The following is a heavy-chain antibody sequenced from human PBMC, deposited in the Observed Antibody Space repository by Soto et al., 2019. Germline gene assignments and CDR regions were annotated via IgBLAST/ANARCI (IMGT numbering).Heavy chain of an antibody. J-gene: IGHJ2*01. V-gene: IGHV4-34*01. Sequence: SETLSLTCAVYGGSFSGYYLSWIRQPPGKGLEWIGEINHSGSTNYNPSLKSRVTISVDTSKNQFSLKLSSVTAADTAVYYCARGPYDSSGYYADWYFDLWGRGTLVTVSS. CDR2: INHSGST. CDR3: ARGPYDSSGYYADWYFDL. D-gene: IGHD3-22*01. CDR1: GGSFSGYY.